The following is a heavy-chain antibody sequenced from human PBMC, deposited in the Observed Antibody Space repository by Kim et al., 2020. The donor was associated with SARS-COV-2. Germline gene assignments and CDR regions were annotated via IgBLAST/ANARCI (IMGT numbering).Heavy chain of an antibody. CDR3: ARGGFRLGELSLYPYYNYYYGMDV. J-gene: IGHJ6*02. CDR1: GYTFTRYA. D-gene: IGHD3-16*02. Sequence: ASVKVSCKASGYTFTRYAMNWVRQAPGQGLEWMGRINTNTGNPTYAQGFTGRFVFSLDTSVSTAYLQISSLKAEDTAVYYCARGGFRLGELSLYPYYNYYYGMDVGGQETTVTLSS. CDR2: INTNTGNP. V-gene: IGHV7-4-1*02.